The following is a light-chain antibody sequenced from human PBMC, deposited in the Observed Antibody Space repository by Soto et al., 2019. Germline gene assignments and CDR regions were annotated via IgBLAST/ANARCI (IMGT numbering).Light chain of an antibody. CDR1: QSVSSD. V-gene: IGKV3-15*01. CDR3: QQYNDWPLT. CDR2: GAS. Sequence: EIVMTQSPATLSVSPGDRSTLSCRASQSVSSDLAWYQQKPGQAPRLLIYGASTRASGIPFRFSGSGSGTEFTLTISSLQSEDFALYYCQQYNDWPLTFGQGTKVDI. J-gene: IGKJ1*01.